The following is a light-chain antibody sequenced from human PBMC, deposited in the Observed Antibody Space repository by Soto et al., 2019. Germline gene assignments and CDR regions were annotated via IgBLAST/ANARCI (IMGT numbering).Light chain of an antibody. CDR3: QQYNNWPLT. Sequence: EIVMTQSPATLSVSPGERATLSCRASQSVSSNLAWYQQKPGQAPRLLIWWTSTRATGIPARFSGSGSGTEFTLTISCLQSEDFAFYYCQQYNNWPLTFGQGTKLEIK. V-gene: IGKV3-15*01. J-gene: IGKJ2*01. CDR1: QSVSSN. CDR2: WTS.